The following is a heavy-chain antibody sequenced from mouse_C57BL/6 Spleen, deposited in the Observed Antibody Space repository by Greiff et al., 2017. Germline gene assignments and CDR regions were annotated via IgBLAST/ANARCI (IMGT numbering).Heavy chain of an antibody. J-gene: IGHJ2*01. V-gene: IGHV1-42*01. Sequence: VQLQQSGPELVKPGASVKISCKASGYSFTGYYMNWVKQSPEKSLEWIGEINPSTGGTTYNQKFKAKATLTVDKSSSTAYMQLKSLTSEDSAVYYCATTVVATGGYFDYWGQGTTLTVSS. CDR2: INPSTGGT. CDR3: ATTVVATGGYFDY. D-gene: IGHD1-1*01. CDR1: GYSFTGYY.